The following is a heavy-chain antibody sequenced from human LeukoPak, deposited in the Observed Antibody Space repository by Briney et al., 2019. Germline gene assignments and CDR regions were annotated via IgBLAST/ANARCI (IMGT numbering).Heavy chain of an antibody. J-gene: IGHJ5*02. CDR2: IYTSGST. D-gene: IGHD6-13*01. CDR1: GGSISSYY. V-gene: IGHV4-4*07. CDR3: AREPRHYSSSWYWFDP. Sequence: SETLSLTCTVSGGSISSYYWSWIRQPAGKGLEWIGRIYTSGSTNYNPSLKSRVTMSVDTSKNQFSLKLSSVTAADAAVYYCAREPRHYSSSWYWFDPWGQGTLVTVSS.